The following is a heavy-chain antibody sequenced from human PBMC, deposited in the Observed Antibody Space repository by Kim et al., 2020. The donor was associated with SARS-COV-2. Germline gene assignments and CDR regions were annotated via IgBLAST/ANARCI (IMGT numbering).Heavy chain of an antibody. CDR2: IHPGGGPT. J-gene: IGHJ4*02. Sequence: ASVKVSCKASGYTFTSNYINWVRQAPGQGLEWMGIIHPGGGPTTYAQNFQGRVTMTRDTSTSTVYMELSSLKSDDTAVYYCARAMAVLGSTWYNDPLDYWGQGTLVTVSS. V-gene: IGHV1-46*01. CDR3: ARAMAVLGSTWYNDPLDY. CDR1: GYTFTSNY. D-gene: IGHD6-13*01.